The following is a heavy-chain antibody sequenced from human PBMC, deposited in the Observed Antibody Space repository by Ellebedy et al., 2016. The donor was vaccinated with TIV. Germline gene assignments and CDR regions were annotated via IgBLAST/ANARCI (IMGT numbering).Heavy chain of an antibody. CDR1: GYSFTNYW. D-gene: IGHD3-9*01. J-gene: IGHJ4*02. CDR2: IYPGDSDT. Sequence: PGGSLRLSCKGSGYSFTNYWIGWVRQMPGKGLEWMGIIYPGDSDTRYSPSFQGQVTISADKSISTAYLQWNSLKASDTAMYYCARQSDENILTDYVYYFDSWGQGTLVTVSS. CDR3: ARQSDENILTDYVYYFDS. V-gene: IGHV5-51*01.